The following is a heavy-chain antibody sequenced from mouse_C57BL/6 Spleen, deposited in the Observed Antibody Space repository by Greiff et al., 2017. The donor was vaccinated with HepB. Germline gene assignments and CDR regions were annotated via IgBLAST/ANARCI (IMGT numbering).Heavy chain of an antibody. CDR2: INPSSGYT. J-gene: IGHJ4*01. CDR3: ATTHYYAMDY. CDR1: GYTFTSYT. V-gene: IGHV1-4*01. Sequence: QVQLQQSGAELARPGASVKMSCKASGYTFTSYTMHWVKQRPGQGLEWIGYINPSSGYTKYNQKFKDKATLTADKSSSTAYMQLSSLTSEDSAVYYCATTHYYAMDYWGQGTSVTVSS.